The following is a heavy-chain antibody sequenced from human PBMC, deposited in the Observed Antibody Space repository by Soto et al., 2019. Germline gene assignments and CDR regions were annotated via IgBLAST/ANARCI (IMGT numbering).Heavy chain of an antibody. Sequence: VKVSFKTSGYTFTRYGISLLLQAPVQWLEWMGWISPYNNDTKYAQVFQGRVTMTTDTSTRTVYMDLRSLTSDDTAVYYCAKDRRGLRSPYFGSQYFDSWGQGALVTVSS. D-gene: IGHD4-17*01. V-gene: IGHV1-18*04. CDR1: GYTFTRYG. CDR2: ISPYNNDT. J-gene: IGHJ4*02. CDR3: AKDRRGLRSPYFGSQYFDS.